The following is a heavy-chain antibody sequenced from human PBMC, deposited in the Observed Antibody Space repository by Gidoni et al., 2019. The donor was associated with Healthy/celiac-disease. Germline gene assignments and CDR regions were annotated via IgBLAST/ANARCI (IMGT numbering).Heavy chain of an antibody. J-gene: IGHJ4*02. Sequence: EVQLVESGGGLVQPGGSLSLSCAASGSTFSSYWMSWVRQVPGKGLEWVDNIKQDGSGKYYVDSVEGRFTISRYNDKNSLYLQMNSLRAEYTAVYYCARGNRGAVAGSDTYYFDYWGQGTLVTVSS. CDR2: IKQDGSGK. CDR1: GSTFSSYW. V-gene: IGHV3-7*03. CDR3: ARGNRGAVAGSDTYYFDY. D-gene: IGHD6-19*01.